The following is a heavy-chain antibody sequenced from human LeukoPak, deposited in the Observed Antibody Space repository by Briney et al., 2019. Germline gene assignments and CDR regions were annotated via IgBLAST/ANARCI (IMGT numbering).Heavy chain of an antibody. J-gene: IGHJ4*02. D-gene: IGHD3-22*01. V-gene: IGHV3-74*01. Sequence: GGSLRLSCAASGLTFSSHWMHWVRQAPGKGLVWVSRITNDGSSTTYADSVKGRFTISRDNSKNTLYLQMNSLRAEDTAVYYCARDHFYDSSGYKDYWGQGTLVTVSS. CDR1: GLTFSSHW. CDR3: ARDHFYDSSGYKDY. CDR2: ITNDGSST.